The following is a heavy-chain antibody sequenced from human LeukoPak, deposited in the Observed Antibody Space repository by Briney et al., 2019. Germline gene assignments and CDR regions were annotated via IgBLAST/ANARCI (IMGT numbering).Heavy chain of an antibody. V-gene: IGHV3-30*18. CDR3: AKDVGDCSISCYNAFDI. CDR2: ISNDGSNE. J-gene: IGHJ3*02. CDR1: GFDFSKYE. Sequence: PGGSLRLSCAASGFDFSKYEMNWVRQAPGKGLEWVAVISNDGSNEYNVDSVKGRFTISRDNSKNTLYLQMNSLRAEDTAVYYCAKDVGDCSISCYNAFDIWGQGTMVTVSS. D-gene: IGHD2-2*01.